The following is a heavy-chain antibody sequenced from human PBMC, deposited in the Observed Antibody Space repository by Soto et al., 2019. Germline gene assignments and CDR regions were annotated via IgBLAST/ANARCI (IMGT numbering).Heavy chain of an antibody. D-gene: IGHD1-1*01. J-gene: IGHJ4*02. CDR2: INQDGSIQ. V-gene: IGHV3-7*03. CDR3: ARLTETATTFV. Sequence: GGSLRLSCEASGFALSMYWMSWVRQAPGKGLQWVANINQDGSIQHYVDSVRGRFTVSRDNAKNSLFLQMNSLSAEDTAVYYCARLTETATTFVWGQGTPVTVSS. CDR1: GFALSMYW.